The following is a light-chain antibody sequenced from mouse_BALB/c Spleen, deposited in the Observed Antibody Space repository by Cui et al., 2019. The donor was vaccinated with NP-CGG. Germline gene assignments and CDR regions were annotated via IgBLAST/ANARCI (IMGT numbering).Light chain of an antibody. CDR1: TGAVTTSNY. CDR2: GTN. V-gene: IGLV1*01. CDR3: ALLYSNHWV. J-gene: IGLJ1*01. Sequence: QAVVTQESALPTSPGETVTLTCRSSTGAVTTSNYANWVQEKPDHLFTGLIGGTNNRAPGVPARFSGSLIGDKAALTITGAQTEDEAIYFCALLYSNHWVFGGGTKLTVL.